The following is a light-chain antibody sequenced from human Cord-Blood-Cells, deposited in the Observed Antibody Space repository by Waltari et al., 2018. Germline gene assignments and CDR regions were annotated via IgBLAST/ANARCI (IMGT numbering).Light chain of an antibody. CDR2: EVS. CDR1: SSDVGGYNY. CDR3: SSYAGSNNLV. J-gene: IGLJ2*01. V-gene: IGLV2-8*01. Sequence: QSALTQPPSASGSPGQSVTISCTGTSSDVGGYNYVSWYQQHPGKAPKLMIYEVSKRPSGVPDRFSDSKSCNTASLTVSGLQAEDEADYYCSSYAGSNNLVFGGGTKLTVL.